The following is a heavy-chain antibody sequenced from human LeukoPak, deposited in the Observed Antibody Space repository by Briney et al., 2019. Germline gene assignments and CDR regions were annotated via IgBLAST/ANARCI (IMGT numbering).Heavy chain of an antibody. CDR2: ISGSGGST. V-gene: IGHV3-23*01. J-gene: IGHJ4*02. Sequence: GGSLRLSCAASGFTFSSYAMSWVRQAPGKGLEWVSAISGSGGSTYYADSVKGRFTISRDNSKNTLYLQMNSLRAEDTAVYYCARQDYYDFWSGYSYYFDYWGQGTLVTVSS. CDR3: ARQDYYDFWSGYSYYFDY. CDR1: GFTFSSYA. D-gene: IGHD3-3*01.